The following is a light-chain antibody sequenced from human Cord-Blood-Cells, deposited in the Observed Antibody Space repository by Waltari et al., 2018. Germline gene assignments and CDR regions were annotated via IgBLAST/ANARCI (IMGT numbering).Light chain of an antibody. Sequence: QSALTQPRSVSGSPGQSVTISCTGTSSDVGGYNYVSWYQQHPGKAPKLMIYDVSKRPSGLPHRFSGSKSGNTASLPISGLQAEDEADYYCCSYAGSYVVFGGGTKLTVL. V-gene: IGLV2-11*01. CDR3: CSYAGSYVV. CDR2: DVS. J-gene: IGLJ2*01. CDR1: SSDVGGYNY.